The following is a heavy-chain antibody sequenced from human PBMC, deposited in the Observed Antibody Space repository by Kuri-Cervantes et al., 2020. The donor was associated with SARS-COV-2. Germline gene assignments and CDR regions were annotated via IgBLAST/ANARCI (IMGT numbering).Heavy chain of an antibody. Sequence: SETLSLTCAVYGGSFSGYYWSWIRQPPGKGLEWIGEINHSGSTNYNPSLKSRVTISVDTSKNQFSLKLSSVTAADTAVYYCAREGYYDSSGNYAATGMDVWGKGTTVTVSS. CDR1: GGSFSGYY. CDR2: INHSGST. D-gene: IGHD3-22*01. V-gene: IGHV4-34*01. J-gene: IGHJ6*03. CDR3: AREGYYDSSGNYAATGMDV.